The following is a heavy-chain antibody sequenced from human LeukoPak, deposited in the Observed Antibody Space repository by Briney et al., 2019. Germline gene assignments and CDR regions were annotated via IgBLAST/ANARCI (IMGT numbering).Heavy chain of an antibody. CDR1: GYTFTSYY. J-gene: IGHJ6*02. D-gene: IGHD2-2*02. CDR2: INPSGGST. Sequence: ASVKVSCKASGYTFTSYYMHWVRQAPGQGLEWMGIINPSGGSTSYAQKFQGRVTMTRDTSTSTVYMELSSLRSDDTAVYYCARERAAKEDIVVVPAAIDYYYYGMDVWGQGTTVTVSS. CDR3: ARERAAKEDIVVVPAAIDYYYYGMDV. V-gene: IGHV1-46*01.